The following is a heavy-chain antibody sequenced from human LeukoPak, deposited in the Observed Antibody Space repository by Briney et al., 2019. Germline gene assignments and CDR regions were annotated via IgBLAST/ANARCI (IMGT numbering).Heavy chain of an antibody. J-gene: IGHJ4*02. CDR3: AKKKTDYSYPSSFDY. CDR1: GFTFSSYS. CDR2: ISSSSYI. D-gene: IGHD4-11*01. V-gene: IGHV3-21*01. Sequence: KSGGSLRLSCAASGFTFSSYSMNWVRQAPGKGLEWVSSISSSSYIYYADSVKGRFTISRDNAKNSLYLQMNSLRAEDTAVYYCAKKKTDYSYPSSFDYWGQGTLVTVSS.